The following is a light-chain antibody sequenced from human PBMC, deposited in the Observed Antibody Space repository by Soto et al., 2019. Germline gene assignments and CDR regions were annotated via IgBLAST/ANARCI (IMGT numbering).Light chain of an antibody. CDR2: DAS. Sequence: EIVLTQSQATLSLSPGERATLSCRASQNVANYLDWYQQRPGQAPRLLIYDASNRATGVPARFSGSGSGTDFTLTISSLEPEDFAVYYCQQRSSWPPTFGQGTRLEIK. CDR3: QQRSSWPPT. J-gene: IGKJ5*01. V-gene: IGKV3-11*01. CDR1: QNVANY.